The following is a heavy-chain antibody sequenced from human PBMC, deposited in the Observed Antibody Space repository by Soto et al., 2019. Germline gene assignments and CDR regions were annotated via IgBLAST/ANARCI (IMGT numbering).Heavy chain of an antibody. D-gene: IGHD6-19*01. CDR1: GFTFSSYS. V-gene: IGHV3-48*02. CDR3: ARDRPQWLVSFVGDAFDI. J-gene: IGHJ3*02. CDR2: ISSSSSTI. Sequence: QSGGSLRLSCAASGFTFSSYSMNWVRQAPGKGLEWVSYISSSSSTIYYADSVKGRFTISRDNAKNSLYLQMNSLRDEDTAVYYCARDRPQWLVSFVGDAFDIWGQGTMVTVSS.